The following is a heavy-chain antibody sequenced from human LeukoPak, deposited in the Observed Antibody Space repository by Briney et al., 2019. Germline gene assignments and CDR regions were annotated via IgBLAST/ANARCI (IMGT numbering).Heavy chain of an antibody. V-gene: IGHV1-69*01. CDR1: GGTFSSYA. CDR2: IIPIFGTA. J-gene: IGHJ6*03. Sequence: ASVKVSCKASGGTFSSYAISRVRQAPGQGLEWMGGIIPIFGTANYAQKFQGRVTITADESTSTAYMELSSLRSEDTAVYYCARVRTYYDFWSGYGSHMDVWGKGTTVTVSS. D-gene: IGHD3-3*01. CDR3: ARVRTYYDFWSGYGSHMDV.